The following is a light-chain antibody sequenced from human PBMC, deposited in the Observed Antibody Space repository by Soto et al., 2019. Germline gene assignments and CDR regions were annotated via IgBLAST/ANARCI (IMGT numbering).Light chain of an antibody. J-gene: IGKJ2*01. CDR3: QQSYNTPRT. V-gene: IGKV1-39*01. Sequence: DIQMTQSPSSLSASVGDRVTITCRASHSISSSLNWYQQKPGKAPKLLIYAVSTLQGVVPPRFSGSGSGTDFTLTISSLQPEDFATYYCQQSYNTPRTLGQGTKLEIK. CDR1: HSISSS. CDR2: AVS.